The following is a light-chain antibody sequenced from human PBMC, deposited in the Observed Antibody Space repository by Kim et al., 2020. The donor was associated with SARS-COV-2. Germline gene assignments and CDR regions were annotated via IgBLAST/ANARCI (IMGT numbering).Light chain of an antibody. CDR2: GTS. CDR3: QEANSFPPLT. V-gene: IGKV1-12*01. Sequence: VSVGDRVTIPCRASQGINSRLAWYQQKPGRAPKLLIYGTSNLESGVPSRFSGSGSVTDFNLTISSLQPEDFAGYYCQEANSFPPLTFGGGTKVEI. J-gene: IGKJ4*01. CDR1: QGINSR.